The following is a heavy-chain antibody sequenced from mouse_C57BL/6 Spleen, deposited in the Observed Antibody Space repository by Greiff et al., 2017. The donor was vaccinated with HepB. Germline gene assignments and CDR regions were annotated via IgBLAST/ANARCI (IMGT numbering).Heavy chain of an antibody. D-gene: IGHD1-1*01. CDR3: ARRYYGSSDYFDY. V-gene: IGHV1-81*01. J-gene: IGHJ2*01. CDR1: GYTFTSYG. CDR2: IYPRSGNT. Sequence: QVQLQQSGAELARPGASVKLSCKASGYTFTSYGISWVKQRTGQGLEWIGEIYPRSGNTYYNEKSKGKATLTADKSSSTAYMELRSLTSEDSAVYFCARRYYGSSDYFDYWGQGTTLTVSS.